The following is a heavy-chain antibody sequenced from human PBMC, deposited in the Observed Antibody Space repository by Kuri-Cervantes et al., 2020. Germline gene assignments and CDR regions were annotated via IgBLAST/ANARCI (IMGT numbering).Heavy chain of an antibody. Sequence: ASVKVSCKASGYTFTSYYMHWVRQAPGQGLEWMGWINPNSGGTNYAQKFQGRVTMTRDTSISTAYMELSRLRSDDTAVYYCASKRQMVVAATNYYYYGMDVWGQGTTVTVSS. CDR3: ASKRQMVVAATNYYYYGMDV. V-gene: IGHV1-2*02. D-gene: IGHD2-15*01. CDR1: GYTFTSYY. CDR2: INPNSGGT. J-gene: IGHJ6*02.